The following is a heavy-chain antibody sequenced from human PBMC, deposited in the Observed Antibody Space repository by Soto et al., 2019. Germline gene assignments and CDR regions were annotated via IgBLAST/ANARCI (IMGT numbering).Heavy chain of an antibody. D-gene: IGHD3-16*01. CDR2: INPSGGST. CDR1: GYTFTSYY. Sequence: QVQLVQSGAEVKKPGASVKVSCKASGYTFTSYYMHWVRQAPGQGLEWMGIINPSGGSTSYAQKFLGRVTMTRDTSTSTGYMELSSLRSEDTAVYYCASTRIWGDGGMDVWGQGTTVTVSS. J-gene: IGHJ6*02. CDR3: ASTRIWGDGGMDV. V-gene: IGHV1-46*01.